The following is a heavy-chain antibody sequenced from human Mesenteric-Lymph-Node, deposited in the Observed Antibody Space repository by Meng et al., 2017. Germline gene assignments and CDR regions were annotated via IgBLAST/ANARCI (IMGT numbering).Heavy chain of an antibody. CDR3: ARLGQPHWYFDL. Sequence: QVERVLSGAEGKKPGASVKASCKASGYSFTSYGISWVRQAPGQGLEWMGWISAYNGNTNYAQKLQGRVTMTTDTSTSTAYMELRSLRSDDTAVYYCARLGQPHWYFDLWGRGTLVTVSS. V-gene: IGHV1-18*01. J-gene: IGHJ2*01. D-gene: IGHD7-27*01. CDR2: ISAYNGNT. CDR1: GYSFTSYG.